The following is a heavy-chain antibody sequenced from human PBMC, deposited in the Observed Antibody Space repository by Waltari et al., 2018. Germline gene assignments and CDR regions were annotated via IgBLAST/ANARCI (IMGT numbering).Heavy chain of an antibody. Sequence: QVNLVQSGADVRKPGASVTVSCKASGYIFINYFIHGLRQAQGQGLEWIGRMNCRNGGTDYAQKFQGRVTVTRDTSISTAYMELSSLRFDDTAVYYCATRLSILAFDVWGQGTVVTVSS. CDR1: GYIFINYF. J-gene: IGHJ3*01. D-gene: IGHD3-9*01. CDR2: MNCRNGGT. V-gene: IGHV1-2*06. CDR3: ATRLSILAFDV.